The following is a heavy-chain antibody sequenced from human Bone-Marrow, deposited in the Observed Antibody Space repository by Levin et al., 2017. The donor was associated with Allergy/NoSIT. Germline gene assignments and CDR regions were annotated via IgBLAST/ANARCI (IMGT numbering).Heavy chain of an antibody. CDR2: IYHSGST. J-gene: IGHJ4*02. V-gene: IGHV4-4*02. Sequence: PSETLSLTCAVSGGSISSSNWWSWVRQPPGKGLEWIGEIYHSGSTNYNPSLKSRVTISVDKSKNQFSLKLSSVTAADTAVYYCAVRIAVAGLYFDYWGQGTLVTVSS. D-gene: IGHD6-19*01. CDR1: GGSISSSNW. CDR3: AVRIAVAGLYFDY.